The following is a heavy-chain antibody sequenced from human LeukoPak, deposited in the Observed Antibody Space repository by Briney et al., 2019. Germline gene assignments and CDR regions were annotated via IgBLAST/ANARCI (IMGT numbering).Heavy chain of an antibody. V-gene: IGHV3-23*01. J-gene: IGHJ3*02. Sequence: GGSLRLSCAASGFTFSSYAMSWVRQAPGKGLEWVSGISGSGGSTFYADSVKGRFTISRDKSKNTLYLRMNSLRAEDTAVYYCAKTKITLIVVANPNSGALDIWGQGTMVTVSS. D-gene: IGHD3-22*01. CDR1: GFTFSSYA. CDR2: ISGSGGST. CDR3: AKTKITLIVVANPNSGALDI.